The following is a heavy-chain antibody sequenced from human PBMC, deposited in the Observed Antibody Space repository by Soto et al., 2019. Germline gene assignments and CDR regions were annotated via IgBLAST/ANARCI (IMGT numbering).Heavy chain of an antibody. CDR3: ARGIKLNAGTIHYGMDV. D-gene: IGHD6-13*01. CDR2: ISAYNGNT. V-gene: IGHV1-18*01. Sequence: ASVKVSCKASGYTFTSYGISWVRQAPGQGLEWMGWISAYNGNTNYAQKLQGRVTMTTDTSTSTAYMELRSLRSDDTAVYYCARGIKLNAGTIHYGMDVWGQGTTVTVSS. CDR1: GYTFTSYG. J-gene: IGHJ6*02.